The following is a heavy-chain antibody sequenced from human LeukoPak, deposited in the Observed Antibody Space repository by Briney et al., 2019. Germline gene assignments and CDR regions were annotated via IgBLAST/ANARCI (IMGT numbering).Heavy chain of an antibody. CDR3: ARRIAAAGRTRVFDY. D-gene: IGHD6-13*01. CDR1: GGTFSSYA. CDR2: IIPIFGTA. Sequence: GASVKVSCKASGGTFSSYAISWVRQAPGQGLEWMGGIIPIFGTANYAQKFQGRVTITADESTSTAYMELSSLRSEDTAVYYCARRIAAAGRTRVFDYWGQGTLVTVSS. V-gene: IGHV1-69*13. J-gene: IGHJ4*02.